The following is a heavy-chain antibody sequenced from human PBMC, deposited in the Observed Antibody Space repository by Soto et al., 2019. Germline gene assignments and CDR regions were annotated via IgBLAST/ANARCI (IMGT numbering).Heavy chain of an antibody. V-gene: IGHV4-4*07. Sequence: LSLTFTVSGGAINSYYWTWIRQPAGKGLEWIGRIYSSGSTKYNPSLQSRVTMSLDTSKNQFSLRLTSVTAADTAVYYCARGQRFSDRFDPWGQGTLVTVSS. CDR1: GGAINSYY. J-gene: IGHJ5*02. CDR3: ARGQRFSDRFDP. CDR2: IYSSGST. D-gene: IGHD3-3*01.